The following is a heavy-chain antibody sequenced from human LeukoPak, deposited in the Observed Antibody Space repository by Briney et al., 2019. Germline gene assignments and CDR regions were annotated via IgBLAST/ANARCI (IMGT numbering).Heavy chain of an antibody. J-gene: IGHJ4*02. CDR2: IYSSGRT. D-gene: IGHD5-18*01. Sequence: SETLSLTCSVSGASISAYHWSWIRQPAGKGLEWIGRIYSSGRTNYIPSLKSRLTMSVDTSKNQFSLKLNSVTAADTAVYYCARDYSYPGYWGQGTLVTASS. CDR3: ARDYSYPGY. CDR1: GASISAYH. V-gene: IGHV4-4*07.